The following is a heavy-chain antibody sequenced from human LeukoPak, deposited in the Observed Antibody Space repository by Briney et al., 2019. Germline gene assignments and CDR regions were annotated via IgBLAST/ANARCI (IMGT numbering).Heavy chain of an antibody. CDR1: GGSISSGSYF. D-gene: IGHD6-19*01. V-gene: IGHV4-39*01. CDR3: GTSQWLIPNY. J-gene: IGHJ4*02. CDR2: IFFGGRT. Sequence: SQIQSPMCSLAGGSISSGSYFWGWIRQPPGKGLEWIGKIFFGGRTYYHPSLIRRVSISVDSSKKQVSLNLTSVPAADTAVYYCGTSQWLIPNYWGQEILVAVPS.